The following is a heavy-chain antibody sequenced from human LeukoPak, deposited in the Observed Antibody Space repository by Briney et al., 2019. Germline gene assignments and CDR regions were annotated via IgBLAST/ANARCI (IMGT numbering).Heavy chain of an antibody. CDR1: GQTLSDLT. J-gene: IGHJ4*01. Sequence: ASVKVSCKGSGQTLSDLTVHWVRQAPGSGPEWMGGFAPEIGERVYAQKFQGRVTLTEDTSTDTAYMDLSSLRSEDTAVYYCATWVGTLRGGYFVYWGHGTLVTVSS. V-gene: IGHV1-24*01. CDR3: ATWVGTLRGGYFVY. CDR2: FAPEIGER. D-gene: IGHD4-23*01.